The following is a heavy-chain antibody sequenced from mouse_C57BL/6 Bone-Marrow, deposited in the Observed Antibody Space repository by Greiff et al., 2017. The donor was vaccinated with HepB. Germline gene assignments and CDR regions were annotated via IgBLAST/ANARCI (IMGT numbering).Heavy chain of an antibody. Sequence: QVQLKQSGAELVKPGASVKLSCKASGYTFTSYWMQWVKQRPGQGLEWIGEIDPSDSYTNYNQKFKGKATLTVDTSSSTAYMQLSSLTSEDSAVYYCARYYGSNLFDYWGQGTTLTVSS. J-gene: IGHJ2*01. V-gene: IGHV1-50*01. CDR1: GYTFTSYW. CDR2: IDPSDSYT. D-gene: IGHD1-1*01. CDR3: ARYYGSNLFDY.